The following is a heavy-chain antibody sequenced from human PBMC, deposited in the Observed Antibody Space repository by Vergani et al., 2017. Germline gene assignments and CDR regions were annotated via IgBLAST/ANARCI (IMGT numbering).Heavy chain of an antibody. CDR1: GFTFSSYA. CDR2: ISGSGGST. Sequence: EVQLLESGGGLVQPGGSLRLSCAASGFTFSSYAMSWVRQAPGKGLEWVSAISGSGGSTYYADSVKGRFTISRDNSQNPLYLQMNSLRAEDTAVYYCAKEGDDSSGYYYYFDYWGEGTLVAVSA. V-gene: IGHV3-23*01. D-gene: IGHD3-22*01. CDR3: AKEGDDSSGYYYYFDY. J-gene: IGHJ4*02.